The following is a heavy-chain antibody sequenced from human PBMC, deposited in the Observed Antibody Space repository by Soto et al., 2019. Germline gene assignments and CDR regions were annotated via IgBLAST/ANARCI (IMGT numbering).Heavy chain of an antibody. Sequence: PSETLSLTCAVCGGSFSGYYWSWIRQPPGKGLEWIGEINHSGSTNYNPSLKSRVTISVDTSKNQFSLKLSSVTAADTAVYYCARALLTYYDYVWGSYRPGWFDPWGQGTLVTVSS. CDR1: GGSFSGYY. D-gene: IGHD3-16*02. J-gene: IGHJ5*02. CDR3: ARALLTYYDYVWGSYRPGWFDP. V-gene: IGHV4-34*01. CDR2: INHSGST.